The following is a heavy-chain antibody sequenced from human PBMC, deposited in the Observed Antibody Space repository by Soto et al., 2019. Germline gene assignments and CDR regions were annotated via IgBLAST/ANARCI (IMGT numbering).Heavy chain of an antibody. V-gene: IGHV3-15*01. CDR1: GFTFSSAW. CDR2: IKSLSDGGTT. CDR3: VIYDYIWGTYRVRWAY. D-gene: IGHD3-16*02. Sequence: GGSLRLSCAASGFTFSSAWMSWVRQTPGKGLEWVGHIKSLSDGGTTDYAAPVEGRFTISRDDSKNTLDLQMNSLKTEDAAVYYCVIYDYIWGTYRVRWAYWGQGTLVTVSS. J-gene: IGHJ4*02.